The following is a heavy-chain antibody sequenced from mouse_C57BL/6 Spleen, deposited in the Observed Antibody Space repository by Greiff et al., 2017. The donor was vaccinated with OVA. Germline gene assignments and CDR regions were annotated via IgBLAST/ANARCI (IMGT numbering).Heavy chain of an antibody. J-gene: IGHJ2*01. CDR2: IHPNSGST. D-gene: IGHD2-4*01. Sequence: QVQLQQPGAELVKPGASVKLSCKASGYTFTSYWMHWVKQRPGQGLEWIGMIHPNSGSTNYNEKFKSKATLTVDKSSSTAYMQLSSLTSEDSAVYYCAREGNDYDEHYFDYWGQGTTLTVSS. CDR3: AREGNDYDEHYFDY. CDR1: GYTFTSYW. V-gene: IGHV1-64*01.